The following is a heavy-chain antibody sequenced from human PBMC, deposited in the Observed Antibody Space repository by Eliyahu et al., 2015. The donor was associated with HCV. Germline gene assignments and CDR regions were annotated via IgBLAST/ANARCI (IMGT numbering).Heavy chain of an antibody. D-gene: IGHD6-19*01. J-gene: IGHJ4*02. CDR3: ARLGYDRIAVAGTFDY. V-gene: IGHV3-53*01. Sequence: EVQLVESGGGLIQPGGSLRLSCAVSGITVSSNYMSWVRQAPGKGLEWVSSIYSGGSTYYTDSVKGRFTISRDNSKNTLYLQMNSLRAEDTAVYYCARLGYDRIAVAGTFDYWGQGTLVTVSS. CDR1: GITVSSNY. CDR2: IYSGGST.